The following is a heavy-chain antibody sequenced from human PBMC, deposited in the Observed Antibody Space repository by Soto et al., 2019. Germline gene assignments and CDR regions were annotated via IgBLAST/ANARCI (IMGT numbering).Heavy chain of an antibody. J-gene: IGHJ5*02. Sequence: EVQLLESGGGLVQPGGSLRLSCAASGFTFSSYAMSWVRQAPGKGLEWVSAISGSGGSTYYADSVKGRFTISRDNSKNTVYLQVNSLSAEDTAVYYCPPCRSGYGFDNWFDPWGQGTLVTVSS. CDR3: PPCRSGYGFDNWFDP. D-gene: IGHD5-12*01. CDR2: ISGSGGST. V-gene: IGHV3-23*01. CDR1: GFTFSSYA.